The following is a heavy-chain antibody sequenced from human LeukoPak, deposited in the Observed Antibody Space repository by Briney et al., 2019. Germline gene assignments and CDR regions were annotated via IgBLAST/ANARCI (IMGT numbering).Heavy chain of an antibody. CDR3: ARGRRLVRGSNWFDP. D-gene: IGHD3-10*01. J-gene: IGHJ5*02. CDR2: ISSSSSYI. Sequence: GGSLRLSCAASGFTFSSYSMNWVRQAPGKGLEWVSSISSSSSYIYYADSVKGRFTISRDNAKNSLYLQMNSLRAEDTAMYYCARGRRLVRGSNWFDPWGQGTLVTVSS. CDR1: GFTFSSYS. V-gene: IGHV3-21*01.